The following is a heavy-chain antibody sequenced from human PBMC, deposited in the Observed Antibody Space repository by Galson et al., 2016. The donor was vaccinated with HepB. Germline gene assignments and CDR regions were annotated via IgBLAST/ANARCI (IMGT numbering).Heavy chain of an antibody. D-gene: IGHD1-26*01. CDR3: ARERRFSGTYSFDY. J-gene: IGHJ4*02. CDR2: IYYSGST. Sequence: LSLTCTVSGGSIGSGGYYWSWIRQHPGKGLEWIGYIYYSGSTYYNPSLKGRVTISVDTSKNQFSLKLNSMTAADTAIYFCARERRFSGTYSFDYWGQGALVTVSS. V-gene: IGHV4-31*03. CDR1: GGSIGSGGYY.